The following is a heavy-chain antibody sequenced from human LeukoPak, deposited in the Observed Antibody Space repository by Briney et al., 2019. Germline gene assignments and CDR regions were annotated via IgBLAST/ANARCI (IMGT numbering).Heavy chain of an antibody. CDR1: GYSFTGYY. D-gene: IGHD2-15*01. Sequence: APVKVSCKASGYSFTGYYMHWVRQAPGQGLEWMGWINPDSGGTNYAQKFQGRVTMTRNTSISTAYMELSSLRSEDTAVYYCARAPDEVVVAATTEHVSAFDIWGQGTMVTVSS. CDR2: INPDSGGT. CDR3: ARAPDEVVVAATTEHVSAFDI. V-gene: IGHV1-2*02. J-gene: IGHJ3*02.